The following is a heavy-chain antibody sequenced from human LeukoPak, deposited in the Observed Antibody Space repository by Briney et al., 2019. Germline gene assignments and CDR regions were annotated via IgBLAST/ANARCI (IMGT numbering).Heavy chain of an antibody. CDR1: GGSVSSGSYY. Sequence: SETLSLTCTVSGGSVSSGSYYWSWIRQPPGKGLEWIGYIYYSGSTNYNPSLKSRVTISVDTSKNQFSLKLNSVTAADTAMYYCARVMDYYGSSGYYLPSTIDYWGQGTLVTVSS. V-gene: IGHV4-61*01. J-gene: IGHJ4*02. CDR3: ARVMDYYGSSGYYLPSTIDY. D-gene: IGHD3-22*01. CDR2: IYYSGST.